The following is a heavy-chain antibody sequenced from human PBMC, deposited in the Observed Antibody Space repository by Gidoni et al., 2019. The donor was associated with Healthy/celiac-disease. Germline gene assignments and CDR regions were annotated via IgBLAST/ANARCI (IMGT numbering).Heavy chain of an antibody. D-gene: IGHD5-18*01. CDR3: ATRRPGGYSYGEINWFDP. CDR2: FDPEDGET. CDR1: GYTLTDLS. V-gene: IGHV1-24*01. Sequence: QVQLVQSGAEVKKPGASVKVSCKVSGYTLTDLSMHWVRQAPGKGLEWMGGFDPEDGETIYAQKFQGRVTMTEDTSTDTAYMELSSLRSEDTAVYYCATRRPGGYSYGEINWFDPWGQGTLVTVSS. J-gene: IGHJ5*02.